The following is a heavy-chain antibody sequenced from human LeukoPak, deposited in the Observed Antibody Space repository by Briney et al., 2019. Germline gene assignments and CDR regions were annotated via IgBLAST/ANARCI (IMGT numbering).Heavy chain of an antibody. CDR1: GFTFSSYS. V-gene: IGHV3-21*01. Sequence: GGSLRLSCVGSGFTFSSYSMNWVPQAPGKGLEWVSSIYARNTYIYYADSLKGRFTISRDDAKNSLYLQMNSLRGEDTAVYYCARVSRIAYSSSWSLDYWGQGTLVTVSS. CDR2: IYARNTYI. J-gene: IGHJ4*02. D-gene: IGHD6-13*01. CDR3: ARVSRIAYSSSWSLDY.